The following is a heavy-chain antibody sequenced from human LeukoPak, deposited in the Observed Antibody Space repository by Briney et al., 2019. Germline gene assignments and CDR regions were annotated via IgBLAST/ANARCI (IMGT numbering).Heavy chain of an antibody. V-gene: IGHV4-4*07. CDR1: GGSISSYY. CDR2: IYTSGST. Sequence: PSETLSLTCTVSGGSISSYYWSWIRQPAGKGLEWIGRIYTSGSTNYNPSLKSRVTMSVDTSKNQFSLKLSSVTAADTAVYYCAREKTGYSSGWVDYWGQGTLVTVSS. J-gene: IGHJ4*02. CDR3: AREKTGYSSGWVDY. D-gene: IGHD6-19*01.